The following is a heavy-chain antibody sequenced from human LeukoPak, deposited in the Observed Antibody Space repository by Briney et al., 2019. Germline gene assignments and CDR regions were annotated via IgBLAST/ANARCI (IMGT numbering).Heavy chain of an antibody. D-gene: IGHD3-22*01. J-gene: IGHJ6*02. CDR2: INDYTGDT. Sequence: PSETLSLTCTVYGGSFTDYFWTWIRQSPGKGLEWIGEINDYTGDTNYNPSLNSRVSISLEKSKNQFSLELRSVTAADTAVYYCARGRIAKIVVVHSFTYGMDVWGQGTTVTVSS. CDR3: ARGRIAKIVVVHSFTYGMDV. V-gene: IGHV4-34*01. CDR1: GGSFTDYF.